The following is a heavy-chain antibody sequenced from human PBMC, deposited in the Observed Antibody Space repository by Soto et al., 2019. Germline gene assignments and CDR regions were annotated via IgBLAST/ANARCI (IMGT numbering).Heavy chain of an antibody. V-gene: IGHV1-18*01. CDR2: ISAYNGNT. Sequence: ASVKVSCKASGYTFTSYGISWVRQAPGQGLEWMGWISAYNGNTNYAQKLQGRVTMTTDTSTSTAYMELRSLRSDDTAVYYCARDPGYSSSSQPPTGFSSYYCYYYNGMDVWGQGTTVTVSS. D-gene: IGHD6-6*01. CDR3: ARDPGYSSSSQPPTGFSSYYCYYYNGMDV. CDR1: GYTFTSYG. J-gene: IGHJ6*02.